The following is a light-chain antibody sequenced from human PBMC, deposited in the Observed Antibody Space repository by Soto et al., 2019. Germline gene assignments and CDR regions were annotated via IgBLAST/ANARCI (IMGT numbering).Light chain of an antibody. Sequence: QAVVTQPPSASATPGQRVTISCSGSSSSIGRNTVDWYQQLPGTAPKLLVYSNNQRPSGVPDRFSGSKSGTSGSLAISGLQSGDEADYYCAAWDDSLNGWVFGGGTKLTVL. CDR3: AAWDDSLNGWV. CDR2: SNN. J-gene: IGLJ3*02. CDR1: SSSIGRNT. V-gene: IGLV1-44*01.